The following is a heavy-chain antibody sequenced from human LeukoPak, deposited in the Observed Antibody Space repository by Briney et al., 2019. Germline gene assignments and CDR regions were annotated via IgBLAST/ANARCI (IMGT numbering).Heavy chain of an antibody. CDR3: TTADPLLWFGDAIAY. D-gene: IGHD3-10*01. V-gene: IGHV3-15*01. CDR1: GFTFSNGW. Sequence: GGSLSLSCAASGFTFSNGWMSWVRQAPGKGLEWVGRSKSKTDGRTTDYAAPVKGRFTISRDDSKNTLYLQMISLKTEDTAVYYCTTADPLLWFGDAIAYWGQGTLVTVSS. J-gene: IGHJ4*02. CDR2: SKSKTDGRTT.